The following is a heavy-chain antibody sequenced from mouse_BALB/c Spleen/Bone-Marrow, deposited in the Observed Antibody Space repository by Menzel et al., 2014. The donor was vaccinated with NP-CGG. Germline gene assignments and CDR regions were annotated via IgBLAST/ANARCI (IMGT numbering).Heavy chain of an antibody. V-gene: IGHV14-1*02. CDR3: AGGNYRFAY. CDR1: GFNIKDYY. Sequence: DVKLQESGAELVRPGALVKLSCKASGFNIKDYYMHWVKQRPEQGLEWIGWIDPENSNTIYDPKFQGKASITADTSSNTAYLQLSSLTSEDTAVYYCAGGNYRFAYWGQGTLVTVSA. D-gene: IGHD2-1*01. J-gene: IGHJ3*01. CDR2: IDPENSNT.